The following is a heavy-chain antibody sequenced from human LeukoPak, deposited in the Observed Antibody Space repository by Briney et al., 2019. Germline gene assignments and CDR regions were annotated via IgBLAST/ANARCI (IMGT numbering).Heavy chain of an antibody. CDR3: ARAQTVEVWFDP. CDR2: IYAGDSDT. J-gene: IGHJ5*02. Sequence: GESLKISCKGSGYSFTSYWISWVRQMPGKGLEWMGIIYAGDSDTRYSPSFQGQVTISADKSISTASLQWSSLKAPHTPLYYCARAQTVEVWFDPWGQGTLVTVSS. CDR1: GYSFTSYW. D-gene: IGHD3-22*01. V-gene: IGHV5-51*01.